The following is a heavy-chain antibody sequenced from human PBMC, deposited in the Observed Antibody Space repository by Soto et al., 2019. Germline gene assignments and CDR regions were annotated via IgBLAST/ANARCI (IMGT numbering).Heavy chain of an antibody. Sequence: GGSLRLSCAASGFTFVTYWMNWVRQAPGKGPEWLSGINSDGTISSYADPVKGRFTISRDNARNTLSLQMNSLRADDTAVYYCARLSGDHSAFFSYGMDAWGQGTTVTVSS. CDR1: GFTFVTYW. CDR3: ARLSGDHSAFFSYGMDA. J-gene: IGHJ6*02. CDR2: INSDGTIS. D-gene: IGHD2-21*01. V-gene: IGHV3-74*01.